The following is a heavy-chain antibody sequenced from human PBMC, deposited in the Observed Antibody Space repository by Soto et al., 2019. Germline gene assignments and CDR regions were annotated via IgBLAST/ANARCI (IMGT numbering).Heavy chain of an antibody. J-gene: IGHJ4*02. CDR2: INAGNGNT. Sequence: GASVKVSCKASGYTFTSYAMHWVRQAPGQRLEWMGWINAGNGNTKYSQKFQGRVTITRDTSASTAYMELSSLRSEDTAVYYCARDRTGGYSGCLDYWGQGTLVTVSS. V-gene: IGHV1-3*01. CDR3: ARDRTGGYSGCLDY. CDR1: GYTFTSYA. D-gene: IGHD5-12*01.